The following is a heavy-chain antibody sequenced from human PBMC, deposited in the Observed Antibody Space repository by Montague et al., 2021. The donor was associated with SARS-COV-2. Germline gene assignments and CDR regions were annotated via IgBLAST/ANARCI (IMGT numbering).Heavy chain of an antibody. CDR2: XDWDGDK. J-gene: IGHJ6*02. V-gene: IGHV2-70*11. Sequence: PELVKPTKTLTLTCTFSGFSLSTSGICMTWIRQPPGKALEWLARXDWDGDKYYNTSLKSRLTISKDTSKNLVVLTMTNMDPVDTATYYCARGPSDTYYYNGMDVWGRGTTVTVS. CDR3: ARGPSDTYYYNGMDV. CDR1: GFSLSTSGIC.